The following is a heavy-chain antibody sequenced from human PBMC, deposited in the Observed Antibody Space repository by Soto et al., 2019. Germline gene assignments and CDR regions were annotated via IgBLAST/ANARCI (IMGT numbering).Heavy chain of an antibody. V-gene: IGHV3-23*01. Sequence: EVQLLESGGGLTQPGGSLRLSCAASGFTFSTYAMSWVRQAPGEGLEWVSAIVNTGDTTYYTDSVKGRFTISRDNSKNTVYLQMDSLRAEDTAVYYCAKEITGGGAFAYWGQGTLVTVSS. CDR3: AKEITGGGAFAY. J-gene: IGHJ4*02. CDR1: GFTFSTYA. CDR2: IVNTGDTT. D-gene: IGHD3-16*01.